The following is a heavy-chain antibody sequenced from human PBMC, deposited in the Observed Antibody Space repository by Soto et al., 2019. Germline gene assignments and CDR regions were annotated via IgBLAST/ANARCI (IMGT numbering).Heavy chain of an antibody. J-gene: IGHJ6*02. CDR3: ATPAAHIDYYYYGMDV. V-gene: IGHV1-18*01. Sequence: ASVKVSCKASGYTFTSYGISWVRQAPGQGLEWMGWISAYNGNTNYAQKLQGRVTMTTDTSTSTAYMELRSLRSDDTAVYYCATPAAHIDYYYYGMDVWGQGTTVTVSS. CDR1: GYTFTSYG. CDR2: ISAYNGNT. D-gene: IGHD2-2*01.